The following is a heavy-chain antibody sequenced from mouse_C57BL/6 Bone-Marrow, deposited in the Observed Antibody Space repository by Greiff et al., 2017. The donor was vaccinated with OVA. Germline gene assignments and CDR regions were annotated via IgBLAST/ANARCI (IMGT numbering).Heavy chain of an antibody. J-gene: IGHJ1*03. CDR1: GFSLTSYA. CDR2: IWTGGGT. V-gene: IGHV2-9-1*01. CDR3: ARTRLYGSSPYWYFDV. Sequence: VKLMESGPGLVAPSQSLSITCTVSGFSLTSYAISWVRQPPGKGLEWLGVIWTGGGTNYNSALKSRLSISKENSKSKVFLKMNSPQTDDTARHYSARTRLYGSSPYWYFDVWGTGTTVTVSS. D-gene: IGHD1-1*01.